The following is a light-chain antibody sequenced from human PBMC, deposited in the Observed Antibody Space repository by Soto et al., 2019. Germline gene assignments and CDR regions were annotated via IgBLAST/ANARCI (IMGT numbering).Light chain of an antibody. CDR1: GTDVGQYNY. CDR2: HVS. J-gene: IGLJ2*01. CDR3: SSYTSSSTFVV. Sequence: QSALTQPPSASGSPGQSVTISCTGAGTDVGQYNYVSWYQQHPGKAPKLLIHHVSRRPSGVPARFSGSKSGNTASLTVSGLQTEDEADYYCSSYTSSSTFVVFGGGTKVTVL. V-gene: IGLV2-8*01.